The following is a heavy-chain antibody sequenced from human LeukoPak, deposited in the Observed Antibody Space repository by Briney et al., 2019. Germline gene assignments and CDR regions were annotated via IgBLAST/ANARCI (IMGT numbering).Heavy chain of an antibody. CDR3: ARGGGYCSDTRCYGIDY. CDR1: GFTFSSYT. V-gene: IGHV3-64*01. J-gene: IGHJ4*02. Sequence: PGGSLRLSCGASGFTFSSYTMRWVRQAPGKGLEYVSTISSNGDGSYYANSVKGRFTITRDNSKNTLYLQMGSLRAEDMAVYFCARGGGYCSDTRCYGIDYWGQGTLVTVSS. D-gene: IGHD2-15*01. CDR2: ISSNGDGS.